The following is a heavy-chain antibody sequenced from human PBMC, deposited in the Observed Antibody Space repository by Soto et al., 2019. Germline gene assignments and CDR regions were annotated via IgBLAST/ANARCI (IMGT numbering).Heavy chain of an antibody. D-gene: IGHD2-2*01. J-gene: IGHJ6*02. CDR1: GGSFSGYY. V-gene: IGHV4-34*01. CDR2: INHNGST. CDR3: ARDRRKYCSSTSCRYYYYYGMDV. Sequence: QVQLQQWGAGLLKPSETLSLTCAVYGGSFSGYYWSWIRQPPGKGLEWIGEINHNGSTNYNPSLKSRVTISVDTSKNQFSLKLSSVTAADTAVYYCARDRRKYCSSTSCRYYYYYGMDVWGQGTTVTVSS.